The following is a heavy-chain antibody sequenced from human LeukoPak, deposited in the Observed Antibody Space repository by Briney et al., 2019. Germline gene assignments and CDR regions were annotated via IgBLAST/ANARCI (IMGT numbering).Heavy chain of an antibody. CDR3: ARDDPSAATTFDI. Sequence: GGSLRLSCAASGFTFSDYYMNWIRQAPGKGLGWVSYISISVSTIYYADSLKGRFTISRDNAKNSLYMQMNSLRGEDTAVYFCARDDPSAATTFDIWGQGTMVTVSS. J-gene: IGHJ3*02. D-gene: IGHD2-15*01. CDR1: GFTFSDYY. CDR2: ISISVSTI. V-gene: IGHV3-11*04.